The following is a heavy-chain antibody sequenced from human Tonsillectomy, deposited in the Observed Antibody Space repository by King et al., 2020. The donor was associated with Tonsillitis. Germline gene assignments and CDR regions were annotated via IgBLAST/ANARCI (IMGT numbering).Heavy chain of an antibody. CDR2: IGTAGDT. CDR1: GFTFSSYD. D-gene: IGHD3/OR15-3a*01. V-gene: IGHV3-13*01. J-gene: IGHJ3*02. Sequence: VQLVESGGGLVQPGGSLRLSCAASGFTFSSYDMHWVRQATGKGLEWVSAIGTAGDTYYPGSVKGRFTISRENAKNSLYLQMNRLRAGDTAVYYCARNSGTDDDFDIWGQGTMVTVSS. CDR3: ARNSGTDDDFDI.